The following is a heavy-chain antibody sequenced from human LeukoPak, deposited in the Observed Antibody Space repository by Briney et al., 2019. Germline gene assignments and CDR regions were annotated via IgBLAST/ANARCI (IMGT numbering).Heavy chain of an antibody. CDR3: ARGVVVVAATQMDY. D-gene: IGHD2-15*01. J-gene: IGHJ4*02. Sequence: GASVKVSCKASGYTFTGYYMHWVRQAPGQGLEWMGRINPNSGDTNYAQKFQGRVTMARDTSTSTAYMELSRLTSDDTAVYYCARGVVVVAATQMDYWGQGTLVTVSS. CDR1: GYTFTGYY. V-gene: IGHV1-2*06. CDR2: INPNSGDT.